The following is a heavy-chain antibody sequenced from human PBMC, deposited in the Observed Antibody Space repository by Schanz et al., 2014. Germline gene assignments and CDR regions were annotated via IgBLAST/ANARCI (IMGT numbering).Heavy chain of an antibody. CDR1: GFTFSSYA. D-gene: IGHD3-16*01. Sequence: QVQLLQFGGGVVQPGRSLRLSCAASGFTFSSYAMHWVRQAPGKGLEWVALISNDGSIKYYADSVEGRFTISRDNAKNSMYLHMKSLRGEDTAVYYCAKGLYYDNTGGGFDYWGQGTLVTVSS. CDR2: ISNDGSIK. CDR3: AKGLYYDNTGGGFDY. J-gene: IGHJ4*02. V-gene: IGHV3-30-3*01.